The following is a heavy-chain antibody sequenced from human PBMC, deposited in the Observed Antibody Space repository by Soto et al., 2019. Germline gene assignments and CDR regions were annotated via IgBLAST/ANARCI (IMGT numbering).Heavy chain of an antibody. D-gene: IGHD3-3*01. CDR3: ANLYYDFSSGPDNDAFDI. J-gene: IGHJ3*02. Sequence: QVQLQESGPGLVKPSEILSLTCTVSGGSVSSGSYYWSWIRQPPGKGLEWIGYIYYSGSTNYNPSLKNRVNISVDTSKNQFSLKPGSVTAADTAMYYCANLYYDFSSGPDNDAFDICGQGTMVTVSS. V-gene: IGHV4-61*01. CDR1: GGSVSSGSYY. CDR2: IYYSGST.